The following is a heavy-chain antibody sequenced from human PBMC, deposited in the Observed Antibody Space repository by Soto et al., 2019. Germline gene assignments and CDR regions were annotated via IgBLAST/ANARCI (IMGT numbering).Heavy chain of an antibody. CDR2: FDPEDGET. J-gene: IGHJ5*02. V-gene: IGHV1-24*01. D-gene: IGHD5-12*01. CDR3: ALRLLSSRVPHHFWFDP. Sequence: ASVKVSCKVSGYTLTELSMHWVRQAPGKGLEWMGGFDPEDGETIYAQKFQGRVTMTEDTSTDTAYMELSSLRSEDTAVYYCALRLLSSRVPHHFWFDPWGQGTLVTVSS. CDR1: GYTLTELS.